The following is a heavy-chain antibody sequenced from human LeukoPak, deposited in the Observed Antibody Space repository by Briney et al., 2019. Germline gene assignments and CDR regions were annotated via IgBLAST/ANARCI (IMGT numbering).Heavy chain of an antibody. CDR1: GGTFSSYA. V-gene: IGHV1-69*05. J-gene: IGHJ3*02. D-gene: IGHD2-2*01. Sequence: SVKVSCKASGGTFSSYAISWVRQAPGQGLEWMGGIIPIFGTANYAQKFQGRVTITTDESTSTAYMELSSLRSEDTAVYYCARVRKDIVVVPAPRDDAFDIWGQGTMVTVSS. CDR3: ARVRKDIVVVPAPRDDAFDI. CDR2: IIPIFGTA.